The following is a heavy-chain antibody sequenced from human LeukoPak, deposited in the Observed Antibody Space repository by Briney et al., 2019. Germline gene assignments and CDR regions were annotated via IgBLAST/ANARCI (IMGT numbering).Heavy chain of an antibody. CDR1: GFTFSSYA. CDR3: AKGHYDFWSGPPNP. V-gene: IGHV3-23*01. CDR2: ISGSGGST. J-gene: IGHJ5*02. D-gene: IGHD3-3*01. Sequence: GGSLRLSCAASGFTFSSYAMSWARQAPGKGLEWVSAISGSGGSTYYADSVKGRFTISRGNSKNTLYLQMNSLRAEDTAVYYCAKGHYDFWSGPPNPWGQGTLVTVSS.